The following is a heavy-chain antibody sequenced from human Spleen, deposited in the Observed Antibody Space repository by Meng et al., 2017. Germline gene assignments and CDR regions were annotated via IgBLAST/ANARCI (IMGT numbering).Heavy chain of an antibody. V-gene: IGHV3-23*01. J-gene: IGHJ4*02. CDR2: TSGSGYST. CDR3: AAGTYYDLLTGYYKSYYFNY. CDR1: GFSFSSYA. Sequence: GESLKISCAASGFSFSSYAMTWVRQAPGKGLEWVSATSGSGYSTYYADSVKGRFAISRDNSKNTLYLQINSLRAEDTAVYYCAAGTYYDLLTGYYKSYYFNYWGQGTLVTVSS. D-gene: IGHD3-9*01.